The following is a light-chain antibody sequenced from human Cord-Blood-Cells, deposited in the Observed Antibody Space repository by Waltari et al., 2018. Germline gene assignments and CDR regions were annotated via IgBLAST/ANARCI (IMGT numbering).Light chain of an antibody. Sequence: DIQMTQSPSSLSASVGDRVTITCRASQGISNYLAGYQQKPGKVPKLLIYAASTLQSGVPARFSCMGSGTGFTRTSNSLQPGDIATDDCQKYNNAPPGVTFCPWAKVEIK. CDR2: AAS. J-gene: IGKJ3*01. CDR3: QKYNNAPPGVT. CDR1: QGISNY. V-gene: IGKV1-27*01.